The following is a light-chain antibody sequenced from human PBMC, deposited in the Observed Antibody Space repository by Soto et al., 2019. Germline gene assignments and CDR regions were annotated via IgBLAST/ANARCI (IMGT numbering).Light chain of an antibody. CDR2: GAS. Sequence: EIVLTQSPGTLSLSPGERAILSCGASQSVSSSYLAWYQQRPGQAPRLLIYGASSRATGIPDRFSGSGSGTDFTLTISRLEPEDFAVYYCQQYGSSPLITFGQGTRLEIK. V-gene: IGKV3-20*01. CDR3: QQYGSSPLIT. J-gene: IGKJ5*01. CDR1: QSVSSSY.